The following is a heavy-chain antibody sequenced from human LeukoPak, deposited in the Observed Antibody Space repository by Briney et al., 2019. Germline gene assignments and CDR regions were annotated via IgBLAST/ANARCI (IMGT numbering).Heavy chain of an antibody. CDR2: ISPYNGNA. CDR3: ARGWLQPYWYFDL. J-gene: IGHJ2*01. V-gene: IGHV1-18*03. Sequence: ASVKVSCKASGGTFSSYAISWVRQAPGQGLEWMGWISPYNGNADYAQKLQGRVTMTTDTSTTTAYMELRSLRSDDMAVYYCARGWLQPYWYFDLWGRGTLVTVSS. CDR1: GGTFSSYA. D-gene: IGHD5-24*01.